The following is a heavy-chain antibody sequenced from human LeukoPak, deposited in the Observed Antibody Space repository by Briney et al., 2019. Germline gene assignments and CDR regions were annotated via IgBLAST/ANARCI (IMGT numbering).Heavy chain of an antibody. D-gene: IGHD6-19*01. CDR3: AKDYRGWYFSFGMDV. CDR2: ISWNSGSI. CDR1: GFTFDDYA. J-gene: IGHJ6*02. V-gene: IGHV3-9*01. Sequence: GRSLRLSCAASGFTFDDYAMRWVRQAPGKGVEWVSGISWNSGSIGYADSVKGRFTISRDNANNSLYLQMNSLRAEDTALYYCAKDYRGWYFSFGMDVWGQGTTVTVSS.